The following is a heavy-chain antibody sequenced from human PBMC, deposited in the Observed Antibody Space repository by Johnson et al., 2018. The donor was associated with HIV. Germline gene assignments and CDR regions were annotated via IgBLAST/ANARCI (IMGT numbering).Heavy chain of an antibody. CDR1: GFTFSASA. CDR2: ISYDGSNK. CDR3: ARDRGWGYVGGNSWNAFDI. Sequence: QVQLVESGGGVVQPGRSLRLSCAASGFTFSASAMHWVRQAPGKGLEWVAVISYDGSNKYYADSVKGRLTVSRDNFKNTLHLQMNSLRGEDTAVYYCARDRGWGYVGGNSWNAFDIWGQGTMVTVSS. V-gene: IGHV3-30*04. D-gene: IGHD4-23*01. J-gene: IGHJ3*02.